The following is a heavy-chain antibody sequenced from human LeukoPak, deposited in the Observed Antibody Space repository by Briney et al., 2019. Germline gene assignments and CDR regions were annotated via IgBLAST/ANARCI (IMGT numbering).Heavy chain of an antibody. Sequence: GASVKVSCKASGGTFSSYAISWVRQAPGQGLEWMGGIIPIFGTANYAQKFQGRVTISTDESTSTAYMELSSLRSEDTAVYYCATFDRHDRSERDWGQGTMVTVSS. CDR3: ATFDRHDRSERD. D-gene: IGHD1-1*01. V-gene: IGHV1-69*05. J-gene: IGHJ3*01. CDR2: IIPIFGTA. CDR1: GGTFSSYA.